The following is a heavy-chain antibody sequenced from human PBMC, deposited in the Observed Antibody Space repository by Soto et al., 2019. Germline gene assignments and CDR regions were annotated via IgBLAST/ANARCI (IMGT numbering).Heavy chain of an antibody. CDR2: IYYSGST. V-gene: IGHV4-30-4*01. CDR1: GGSISSGDYY. Sequence: SETLSLTCTVSGGSISSGDYYWNWLRQPQGKGLEWIGYIYYSGSTHYNPSLESRVTISVDTSKTQFSLKLRSMTAADTAVYYCASRGGYYPYDAFDIWGQGTMVTVSS. CDR3: ASRGGYYPYDAFDI. J-gene: IGHJ3*02. D-gene: IGHD3-22*01.